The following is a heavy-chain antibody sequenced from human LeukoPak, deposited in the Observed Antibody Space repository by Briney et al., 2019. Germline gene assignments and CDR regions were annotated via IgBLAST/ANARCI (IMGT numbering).Heavy chain of an antibody. D-gene: IGHD2-2*01. CDR3: VKDMRGSSPD. Sequence: TGGSLRLSCSASGFTFSSYAMHWVRQAPGKGLEYVSAISSDGGSTYYADSVKGRFTISRDCTKATLYLQMSSLRAEDTAVYYCVKDMRGSSPDWGQGTLVTVSS. CDR2: ISSDGGST. J-gene: IGHJ4*02. CDR1: GFTFSSYA. V-gene: IGHV3-64D*06.